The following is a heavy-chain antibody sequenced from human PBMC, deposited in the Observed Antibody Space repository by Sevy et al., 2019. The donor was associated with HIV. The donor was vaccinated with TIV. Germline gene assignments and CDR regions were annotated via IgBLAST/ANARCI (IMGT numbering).Heavy chain of an antibody. CDR2: LFPGISDV. CDR1: GYSFTAHW. CDR3: ARGGHLSLDAFDV. V-gene: IGHV5-51*01. J-gene: IGHJ3*01. Sequence: GESLKISCQASGYSFTAHWIGWVRQMPGKGGGWMGILFPGISDVISFKAKVTVSVDRSTNPAYLQWGSLTASDSAIYYCARGGHLSLDAFDVWGLGTMVTVSS. D-gene: IGHD2-15*01.